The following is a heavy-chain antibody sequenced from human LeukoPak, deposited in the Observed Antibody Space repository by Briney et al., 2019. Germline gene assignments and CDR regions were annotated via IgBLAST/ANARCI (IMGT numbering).Heavy chain of an antibody. Sequence: SETLSLTCSVSGGSFDSKYWSWIRQPPGKGLEWIGYIYISGSTNFNPSLRSRVAMSLDTSKNQFSLKFYSVTAADPPVYSCGNYIRNCPYSMNVWAKGPRSSSP. CDR2: IYISGST. D-gene: IGHD4-11*01. CDR3: GNYIRNCPYSMNV. CDR1: GGSFDSKY. V-gene: IGHV4-4*09. J-gene: IGHJ6*03.